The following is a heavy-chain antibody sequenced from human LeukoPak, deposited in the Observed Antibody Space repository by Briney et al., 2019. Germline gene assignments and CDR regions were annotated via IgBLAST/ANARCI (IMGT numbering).Heavy chain of an antibody. D-gene: IGHD2-21*01. CDR3: ARRYLHNWFDP. CDR2: SHYSGNA. J-gene: IGHJ5*02. V-gene: IGHV4-39*01. Sequence: PSETLSLTCTVSGGSISSSSFYWGWIRQPPGQGLEWIGNSHYSGNAYYNPSLKGRVTISVDTSKNQFSLNLKSVTSADTAVYYCARRYLHNWFDPWGQGNLVIVSS. CDR1: GGSISSSSFY.